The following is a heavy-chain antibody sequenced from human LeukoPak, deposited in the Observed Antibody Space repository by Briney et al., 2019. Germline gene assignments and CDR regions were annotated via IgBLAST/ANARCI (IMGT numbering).Heavy chain of an antibody. D-gene: IGHD6-13*01. CDR2: IYHSGIT. CDR1: GYSISSGYY. V-gene: IGHV4-38-2*01. CDR3: ARGQQLGDY. Sequence: PSETLSLTCAVSGYSISSGYYWDWIRQPPGKGLEWIGHIYHSGITYYNPSLKSRVTISIDTSKNQFSLKLSSVTAADTAVYYCARGQQLGDYWGQGTLVTVFS. J-gene: IGHJ4*02.